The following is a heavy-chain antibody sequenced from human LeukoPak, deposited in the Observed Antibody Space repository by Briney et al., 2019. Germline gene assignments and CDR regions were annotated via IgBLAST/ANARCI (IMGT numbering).Heavy chain of an antibody. J-gene: IGHJ4*02. CDR1: GFTFADYA. D-gene: IGHD5-24*01. CDR2: IRSRTYGGTT. V-gene: IGHV3-49*04. CDR3: TRIRDAYTLDY. Sequence: GGSLRLSCTASGFTFADYAMSWVRQAPGKGPEWVGFIRSRTYGGTTEYAASVKGRFTISRDDSKSIAYLQMISLKTEDTAVYYCTRIRDAYTLDYWGQGTLVTVSS.